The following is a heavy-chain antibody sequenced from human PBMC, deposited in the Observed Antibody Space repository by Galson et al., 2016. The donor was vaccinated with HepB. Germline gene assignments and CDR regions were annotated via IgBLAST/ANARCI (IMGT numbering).Heavy chain of an antibody. CDR3: ARDVLYCSSTSCYRTYYFDY. CDR1: GYTFTSYA. J-gene: IGHJ4*02. V-gene: IGHV1-3*01. D-gene: IGHD2-2*02. Sequence: SVKVSCKASGYTFTSYAMHWVRQAPGQRLEWMGWINAGNGNTKYSQKFQGRVTITRDTSASTAYMELSSLRSEDTAVYCCARDVLYCSSTSCYRTYYFDYWGQGTLVTVSS. CDR2: INAGNGNT.